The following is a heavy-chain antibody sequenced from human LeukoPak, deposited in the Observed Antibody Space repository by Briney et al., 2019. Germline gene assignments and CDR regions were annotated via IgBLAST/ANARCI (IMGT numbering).Heavy chain of an antibody. CDR1: GFTFSSYW. V-gene: IGHV3-30*02. CDR3: VKTPTYYYYMDV. J-gene: IGHJ6*03. Sequence: GGSLRLSCADSGFTFSSYWMSWVRQAPGKGLEWVAFIRYDGSNKYYADSVKGRFTISRDNSKNTLYLQMNSLRAEDTAVYYCVKTPTYYYYMDVWGKGTTVTVSS. CDR2: IRYDGSNK.